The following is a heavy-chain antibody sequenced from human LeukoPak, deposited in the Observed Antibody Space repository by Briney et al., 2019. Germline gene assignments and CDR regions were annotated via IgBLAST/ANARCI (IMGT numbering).Heavy chain of an antibody. CDR2: INAGNGNT. CDR1: GYTFTSYA. V-gene: IGHV1-3*01. J-gene: IGHJ4*02. CDR3: ARAMVRGVIIPPSY. Sequence: ASVKVSCKASGYTFTSYAMHWVRQAPGQRLEWMGWINAGNGNTKYSQKFQGRVTITRDTSASTAYMELSSLRSEDTAVYYCARAMVRGVIIPPSYWGQGTLVTVSS. D-gene: IGHD3-10*01.